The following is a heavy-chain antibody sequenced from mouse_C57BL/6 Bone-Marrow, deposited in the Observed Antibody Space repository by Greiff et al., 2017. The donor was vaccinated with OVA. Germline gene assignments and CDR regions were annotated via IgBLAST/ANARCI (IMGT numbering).Heavy chain of an antibody. CDR1: GYTFTSYW. J-gene: IGHJ4*01. CDR2: IDPSDSYT. Sequence: QVQLQQPGAELVRPGTSVKLSCKASGYTFTSYWMHWVKQRPGQGLEWIGVIDPSDSYTNYNQKFKGKATLTVATSSSTAYMQLSSLTSEDSAVYYCARGGSFYYAMDYWGQGTSVTVSS. CDR3: ARGGSFYYAMDY. V-gene: IGHV1-59*01.